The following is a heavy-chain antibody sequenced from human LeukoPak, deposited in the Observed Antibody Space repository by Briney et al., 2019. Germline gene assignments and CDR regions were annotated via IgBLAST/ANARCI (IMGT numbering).Heavy chain of an antibody. CDR1: GYTFTSYD. CDR3: AREANYYDSSGYQNWFDP. CDR2: MNPNSGNT. Sequence: ASVKVSCKASGYTFTSYDINWVRQATGQGLEWMGWMNPNSGNTGYARKFQGRVTMTRNTSISTAYMELSSLRSEDTAVYYCAREANYYDSSGYQNWFDPWGQGTLVTVS. J-gene: IGHJ5*02. D-gene: IGHD3-22*01. V-gene: IGHV1-8*01.